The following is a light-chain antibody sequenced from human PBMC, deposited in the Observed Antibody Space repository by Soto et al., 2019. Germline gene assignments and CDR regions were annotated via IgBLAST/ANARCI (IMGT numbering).Light chain of an antibody. CDR1: QGVSSY. V-gene: IGKV3D-11*01. CDR2: DAS. Sequence: EIVLTQSPATLSLSPGERATLSCRASQGVSSYLAWYQQKPGQVPRLLIYDASNRATGIPARFSGSGPGTDFTLTISSLEPEDFAVYYFRQRSDWPRYTFGQGTKLEIK. J-gene: IGKJ2*01. CDR3: RQRSDWPRYT.